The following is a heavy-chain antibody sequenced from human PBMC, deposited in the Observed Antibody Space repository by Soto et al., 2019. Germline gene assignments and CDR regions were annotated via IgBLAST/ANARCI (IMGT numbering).Heavy chain of an antibody. CDR1: VGFISIRSYD. D-gene: IGHD2-2*02. CDR3: ARRSPSSTSCYSCGWFDP. V-gene: IGHV4-39*01. J-gene: IGHJ5*02. CDR2: IYYSGST. Sequence: SETLCITCTFYVGFISIRSYDGGWIRQPPGKGLEWIVNIYYSGSTYYNPSLKSRVTISVDTSKNQFSLKLSSVTAADTAVYYCARRSPSSTSCYSCGWFDPWGQGTMVTVSS.